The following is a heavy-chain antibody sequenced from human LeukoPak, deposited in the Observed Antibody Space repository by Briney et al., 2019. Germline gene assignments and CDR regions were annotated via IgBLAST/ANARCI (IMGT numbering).Heavy chain of an antibody. CDR2: IYSGGST. CDR3: ASGSGSYRTPYYYMDV. J-gene: IGHJ6*03. CDR1: GFTVSSNY. Sequence: GGSPRLSCAASGFTVSSNYMSWVRQAPGKGLEWVSDIYSGGSTYYADAVKDRFTISRDNSKNTLYLQMNNLRAEDTAVYYCASGSGSYRTPYYYMDVWGKGTTVTVSS. V-gene: IGHV3-53*01. D-gene: IGHD3-10*01.